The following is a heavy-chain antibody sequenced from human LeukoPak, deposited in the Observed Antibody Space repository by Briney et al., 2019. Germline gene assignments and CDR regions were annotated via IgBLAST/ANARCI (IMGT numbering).Heavy chain of an antibody. CDR2: IRYDGLKK. J-gene: IGHJ4*02. D-gene: IGHD2-21*01. CDR3: AKDRETFSSYGYFDY. CDR1: GFTFSTYD. V-gene: IGHV3-30*02. Sequence: GGSLRLSCATSGFTFSTYDMHWVRQAPGKGLEWVAHIRYDGLKKRYADSVRGRVTVSRDNSKNTLYLQMNSLRAEDTAVYYCAKDRETFSSYGYFDYWGPGTLVPVPS.